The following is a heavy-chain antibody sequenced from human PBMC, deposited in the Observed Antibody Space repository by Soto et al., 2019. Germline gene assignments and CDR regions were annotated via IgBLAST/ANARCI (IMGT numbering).Heavy chain of an antibody. J-gene: IGHJ4*02. CDR2: ISYDGSNK. CDR1: GFTFSSYA. CDR3: ARDSGGYSDY. Sequence: QVQLVESGGGLVQPGRSLRLSCAASGFTFSSYAMHWVRQAPGKGLEWVAVISYDGSNKYYADSVKGRFTISRDNSKNTLYLQMNSLRAEDTAVYYCARDSGGYSDYWGQGTLVTVSS. V-gene: IGHV3-30-3*01. D-gene: IGHD5-18*01.